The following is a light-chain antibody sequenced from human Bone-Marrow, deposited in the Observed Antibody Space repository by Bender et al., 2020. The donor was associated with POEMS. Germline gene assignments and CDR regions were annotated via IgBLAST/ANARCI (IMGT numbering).Light chain of an antibody. CDR1: SGSIASNY. CDR2: EDN. V-gene: IGLV6-57*02. J-gene: IGLJ2*01. Sequence: NFMLTQPHSVSESPGKTVTISCTGSSGSIASNYVQWYQQRPGSAPTIVIYEDNQRPSGVPDRFSASIDSSSNSASLTLSGLRTEDEADYYCQSYDSSNYVVFGGGTKLTVL. CDR3: QSYDSSNYVV.